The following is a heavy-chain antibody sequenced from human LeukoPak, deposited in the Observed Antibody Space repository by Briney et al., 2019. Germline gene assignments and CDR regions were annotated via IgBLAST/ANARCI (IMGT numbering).Heavy chain of an antibody. CDR2: ISSSSSYI. J-gene: IGHJ4*02. CDR1: GFTFSSYS. CDR3: ARDAAVAGSAVD. D-gene: IGHD6-19*01. Sequence: GGSLRLSCAASGFTFSSYSMNWVRQAPGKGLEWVSSISSSSSYIYYADSVKGRFTISRDNAKNSLYLQMNSLRAEDTALYYCARDAAVAGSAVDWGQGTLVTVSS. V-gene: IGHV3-21*04.